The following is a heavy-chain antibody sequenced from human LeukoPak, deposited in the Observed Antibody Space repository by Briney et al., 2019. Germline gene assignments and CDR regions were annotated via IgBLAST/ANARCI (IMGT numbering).Heavy chain of an antibody. Sequence: GRSLRLSCAASGFTVSSNYMSWVRQAPGKGLEWVSVIYSGGSSYYADSVKGRFTISRDNSKNTLYLQMNSLRAEDTAVYYCARAYGSYQPEYYFDYWGQGTLVTVSS. CDR2: IYSGGSS. D-gene: IGHD1-26*01. CDR1: GFTVSSNY. J-gene: IGHJ4*02. CDR3: ARAYGSYQPEYYFDY. V-gene: IGHV3-53*01.